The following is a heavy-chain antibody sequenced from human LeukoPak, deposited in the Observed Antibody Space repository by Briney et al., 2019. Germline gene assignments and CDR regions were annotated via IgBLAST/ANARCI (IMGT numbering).Heavy chain of an antibody. CDR3: ARDHLVGMPYS. J-gene: IGHJ4*02. CDR2: IKQDGSEK. Sequence: GGSLRLSCAASGFTFSNYWMRWVRQAPGKGLEWVANIKQDGSEKYYVDSVKGRFTISRDNAKNSLYLQMNSLRAEDTAVYYCARDHLVGMPYSWGQGTLVTVSS. D-gene: IGHD1-26*01. V-gene: IGHV3-7*01. CDR1: GFTFSNYW.